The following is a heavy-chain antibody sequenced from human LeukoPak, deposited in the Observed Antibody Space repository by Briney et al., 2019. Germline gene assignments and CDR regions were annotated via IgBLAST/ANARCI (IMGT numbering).Heavy chain of an antibody. Sequence: ASVKVSCKASGYTFTDHYTHWVRQAPGQGLEKMGWINPYSGGTNYAQNFQGRVTMTRDTSINTTYMDLSSLTSDDTAMYYCARGHDNTGYNYFDYWGQGTLVTVSS. J-gene: IGHJ4*02. CDR2: INPYSGGT. D-gene: IGHD3-9*01. CDR1: GYTFTDHY. CDR3: ARGHDNTGYNYFDY. V-gene: IGHV1-2*02.